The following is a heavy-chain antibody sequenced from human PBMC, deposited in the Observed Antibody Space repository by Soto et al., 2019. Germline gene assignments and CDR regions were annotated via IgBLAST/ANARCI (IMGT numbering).Heavy chain of an antibody. CDR1: GGSISSSSYY. J-gene: IGHJ5*02. D-gene: IGHD3-10*01. V-gene: IGHV4-39*01. Sequence: QLQLQESGPGLVKPSETLSLTCTVSGGSISSSSYYWGWIRQPPGKGLEWIGSMYYSGSTYYNPSLKSRVTIPVDTSKNQFSLKLSSVTAADTAVYYCARLGGQHYYGSGSYSVNWFDPWGQGTLVTVSS. CDR2: MYYSGST. CDR3: ARLGGQHYYGSGSYSVNWFDP.